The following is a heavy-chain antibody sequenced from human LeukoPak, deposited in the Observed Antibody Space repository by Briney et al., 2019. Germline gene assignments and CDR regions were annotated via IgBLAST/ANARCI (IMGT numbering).Heavy chain of an antibody. CDR2: VSHSGST. CDR1: GDSISNYY. V-gene: IGHV4-59*12. Sequence: SETLSLTCTVSGDSISNYYWSWIRQSPGKGLEWIGEVSHSGSTNYNPSLKSRVTISVDTSKNQFSLKLSSVTAADTAVYYCARDNDSRDPPHFDYWGQGTLVTVSS. D-gene: IGHD3-16*01. J-gene: IGHJ4*02. CDR3: ARDNDSRDPPHFDY.